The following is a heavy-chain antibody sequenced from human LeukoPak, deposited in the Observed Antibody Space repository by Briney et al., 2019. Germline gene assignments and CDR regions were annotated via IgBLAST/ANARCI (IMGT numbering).Heavy chain of an antibody. Sequence: GGSLRLSCAASGFTLSSYWMSWVRQAPGKGLEWVANIKKDGSDKYYVDSVKGRFTISRDNAKNSLYLQMNSLRVEDTAIYYCVRDLRYWYFDLWGRGTLVSVSS. V-gene: IGHV3-7*01. J-gene: IGHJ2*01. CDR1: GFTLSSYW. CDR2: IKKDGSDK. CDR3: VRDLRYWYFDL.